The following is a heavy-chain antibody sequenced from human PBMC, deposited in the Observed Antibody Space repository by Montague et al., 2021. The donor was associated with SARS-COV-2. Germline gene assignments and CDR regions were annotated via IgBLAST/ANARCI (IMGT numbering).Heavy chain of an antibody. V-gene: IGHV3-23*01. J-gene: IGHJ2*01. CDR3: AKDQVGNGCLYFDL. D-gene: IGHD1-26*01. Sequence: SLRLSCAASGFTFSTYSMSWVRQTPGKGLEWVAAISGTGFHPYYADSMAGRFTISRDNSKNTLYLHMDGLRADDTAIYYCAKDQVGNGCLYFDLWGRGTLVTVSS. CDR2: ISGTGFHP. CDR1: GFTFSTYS.